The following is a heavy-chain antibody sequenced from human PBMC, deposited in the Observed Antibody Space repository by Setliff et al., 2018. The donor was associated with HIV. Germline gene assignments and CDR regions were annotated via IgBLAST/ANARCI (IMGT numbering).Heavy chain of an antibody. Sequence: PSETLSLTCTVSGGSINSFYWNWVRQPAGEGLEYIGRVHSTGTTIYNPSLKSRVTMSVDTSKNQLSLKLRSVTAADTAVYYCARARITMTGGRLEPYAFDRWGQGTKVTVSS. CDR1: GGSINSFY. V-gene: IGHV4-4*07. CDR2: VHSTGTT. J-gene: IGHJ3*01. CDR3: ARARITMTGGRLEPYAFDR. D-gene: IGHD3-22*01.